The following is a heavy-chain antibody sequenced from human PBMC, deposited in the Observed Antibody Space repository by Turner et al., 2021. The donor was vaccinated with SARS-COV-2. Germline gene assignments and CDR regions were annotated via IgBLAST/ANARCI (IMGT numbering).Heavy chain of an antibody. CDR3: ARETSDYGDYGVGLYLDL. V-gene: IGHV3-13*01. D-gene: IGHD4-17*01. CDR2: IGRGGDT. Sequence: EQLVEPGGGLVQPGGSLSPSCAASGLTFSTYDMHWVRQPIGKGPEWVSAIGRGGDTYYPGSVEGRFTISRDNAKNSLFLQLNSLGPGDAAVYYGARETSDYGDYGVGLYLDLWGRGTLVTVSS. CDR1: GLTFSTYD. J-gene: IGHJ2*01.